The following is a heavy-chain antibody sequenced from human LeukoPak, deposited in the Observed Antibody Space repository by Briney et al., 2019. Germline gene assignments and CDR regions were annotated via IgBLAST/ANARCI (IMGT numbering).Heavy chain of an antibody. Sequence: GGSLRLSCAASGFTFSSYTMSWVRQAPGKGLDWVPAISSGGSTYNADCVKGRFTISRDNSKITLYLQMNSLRAEDTSVYYCAKGGGYFDYWGQGTLVTVSS. CDR2: ISSGGST. CDR3: AKGGGYFDY. J-gene: IGHJ4*02. V-gene: IGHV3-23*01. CDR1: GFTFSSYT. D-gene: IGHD3-22*01.